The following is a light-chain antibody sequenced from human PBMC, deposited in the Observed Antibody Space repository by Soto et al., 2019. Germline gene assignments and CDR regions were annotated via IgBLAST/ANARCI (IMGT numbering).Light chain of an antibody. V-gene: IGKV3-20*01. Sequence: EIVLTQSPGTLSLSPGERATLSCRASRGVTRSLAWFQQKAGQAPSLIIYGASTMATGIPARFSGSGSGTDFTLIISRVEPEDFAVYYCLQHGTSPYTFGQGTKVDIK. J-gene: IGKJ1*01. CDR1: RGVTRS. CDR3: LQHGTSPYT. CDR2: GAS.